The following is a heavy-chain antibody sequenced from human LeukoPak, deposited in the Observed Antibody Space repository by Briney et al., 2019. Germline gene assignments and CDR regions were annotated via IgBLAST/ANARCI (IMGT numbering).Heavy chain of an antibody. CDR3: AVAGARYSDTGGLYAFDF. CDR1: GASITSSNHF. D-gene: IGHD2-8*02. V-gene: IGHV4-39*01. J-gene: IGHJ3*01. CDR2: IYYSGSP. Sequence: SETLSLTCTVSGASITSSNHFWGWIRQPPGKGLEWIGTIYYSGSPHPNPSLKSRVTISIDASKNQFSLRLSSVTAADTAVYYCAVAGARYSDTGGLYAFDFWGRGTMVTVSS.